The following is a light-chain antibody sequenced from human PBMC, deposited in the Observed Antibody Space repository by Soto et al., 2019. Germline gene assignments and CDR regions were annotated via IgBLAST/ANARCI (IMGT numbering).Light chain of an antibody. Sequence: SVLTQPPSASRSPGQSVTLSCTGTSSDVGGYNYVSWYQQHPGKAPKLMIYEVSNRPSGVSNRFSGSKSGNTASLTISGLQAEDEADYYCSSYTSSSTPLYVFGTGTKGTVL. CDR2: EVS. V-gene: IGLV2-14*01. CDR3: SSYTSSSTPLYV. J-gene: IGLJ1*01. CDR1: SSDVGGYNY.